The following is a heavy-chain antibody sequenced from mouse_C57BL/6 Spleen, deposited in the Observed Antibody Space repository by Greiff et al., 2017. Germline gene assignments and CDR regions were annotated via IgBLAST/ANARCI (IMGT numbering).Heavy chain of an antibody. D-gene: IGHD2-2*01. CDR1: GYTFTSYW. CDR3: ARTGYDGYYAMDY. J-gene: IGHJ4*01. Sequence: QVQLQQSGAELVRPGTSVKLSCKASGYTFTSYWMHWVKQRPGQGLEWIGVIDPSDSYTNYNQKFKGKATLTVDTSSSTAYMQLSSLTSEDSAVYYCARTGYDGYYAMDYWGQGTSVTVSS. CDR2: IDPSDSYT. V-gene: IGHV1-59*01.